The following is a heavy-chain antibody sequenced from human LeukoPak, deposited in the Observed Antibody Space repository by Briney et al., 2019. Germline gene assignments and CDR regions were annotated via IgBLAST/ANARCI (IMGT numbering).Heavy chain of an antibody. J-gene: IGHJ4*02. CDR2: IDWDDDK. Sequence: ESGPTPVNPTQTLTLTCTFSGFSLSTSGMCVSWARHPPGEALEWLARIDWDDDKYYSTSLKTRLTISKDTSKNQVVLTMTNMDPVDTATYYCARIYYDSSGYYPYYFDYWGQGTLVTVSS. D-gene: IGHD3-22*01. CDR3: ARIYYDSSGYYPYYFDY. CDR1: GFSLSTSGMC. V-gene: IGHV2-70*11.